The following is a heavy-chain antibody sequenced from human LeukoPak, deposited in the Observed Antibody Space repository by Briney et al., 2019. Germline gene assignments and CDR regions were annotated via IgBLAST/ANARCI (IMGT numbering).Heavy chain of an antibody. D-gene: IGHD5-12*01. CDR2: IYYSGST. J-gene: IGHJ5*02. Sequence: TPSETLSLTCTVSGGSISGSPYYWGWVRQPPGKGLEWFGSIYYSGSTYYNPSLKSRVTISVDTSKNQFSLKLSSVTAADTAVYYCARVGYSGYDFPEDYGDRKRAWFDPWGQETLVTVSS. CDR3: ARVGYSGYDFPEDYGDRKRAWFDP. CDR1: GGSISGSPYY. V-gene: IGHV4-39*07.